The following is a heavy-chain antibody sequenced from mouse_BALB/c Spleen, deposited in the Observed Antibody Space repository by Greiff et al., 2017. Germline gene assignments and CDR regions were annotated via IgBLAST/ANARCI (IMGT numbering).Heavy chain of an antibody. V-gene: IGHV14-4*02. CDR3: SNYDYDGV. CDR2: IDPENGDT. CDR1: GFNIKDYY. Sequence: EVQLQQSGAELVRSGASVKLSCTASGFNIKDYYMHWVKQRPEQGLEWIGWIDPENGDTEYAPKFQGKATMTADTSSNTAYLQLSSLTSEDTAVYYGSNYDYDGVWGQGTLVTVSA. D-gene: IGHD2-4*01. J-gene: IGHJ3*01.